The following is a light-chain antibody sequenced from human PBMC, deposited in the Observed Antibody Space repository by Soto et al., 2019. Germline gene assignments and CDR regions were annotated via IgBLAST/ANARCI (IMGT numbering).Light chain of an antibody. CDR1: QSVSSSY. Sequence: DIVMTQSPATLSVSPGERATLSCRASQSVSSSYLAWYQQKPGQAPRLLIYGASSRATGIPGRFSGSGSGTDITLTISRLEPEDFAVYYCQQYGSSPITFGQGTRLEIK. J-gene: IGKJ5*01. CDR2: GAS. CDR3: QQYGSSPIT. V-gene: IGKV3-20*01.